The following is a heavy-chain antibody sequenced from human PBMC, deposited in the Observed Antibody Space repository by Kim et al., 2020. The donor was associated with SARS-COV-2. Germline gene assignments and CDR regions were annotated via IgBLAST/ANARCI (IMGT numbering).Heavy chain of an antibody. CDR2: IYYSGST. Sequence: SETLSLTCTVSGGSISSGDYYWSWIRQPPGKGLEWIGYIYYSGSTYYNPSLKSRVTISVDTSKNQFSLKLSSVTAADTAVYYCARSIPFYYYGSGSFYYWGQGTLVTVSS. J-gene: IGHJ4*02. V-gene: IGHV4-30-4*01. D-gene: IGHD3-10*01. CDR3: ARSIPFYYYGSGSFYY. CDR1: GGSISSGDYY.